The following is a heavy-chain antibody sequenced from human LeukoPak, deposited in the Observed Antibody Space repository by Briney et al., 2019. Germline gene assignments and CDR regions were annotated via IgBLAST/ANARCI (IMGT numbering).Heavy chain of an antibody. V-gene: IGHV3-53*04. CDR1: GFTVSSNY. CDR2: IYSGGRT. D-gene: IGHD2-21*02. CDR3: ARGGILAYCGGDCYSGYFDY. Sequence: GGSLRLSCAASGFTVSSNYMSWVRQAPGKGLEWVSVIYSGGRTYYADSVKGRFTISRHNSKNTLYLKMNSLRAEDTAVYYCARGGILAYCGGDCYSGYFDYWGQGTLVTVSS. J-gene: IGHJ4*02.